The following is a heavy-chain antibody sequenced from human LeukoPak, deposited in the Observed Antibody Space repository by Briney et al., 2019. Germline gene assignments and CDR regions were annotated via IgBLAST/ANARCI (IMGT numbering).Heavy chain of an antibody. Sequence: GGSLRLSCAASGFTLSSYEMNWLRQAPGKGLEWVSYISSTGTTIYYADSVKGRFTISRDNAKNSPYLQMNSLRAEDTAVYYCARDLKSGLWGQGTLVAVSS. CDR3: ARDLKSGL. J-gene: IGHJ4*02. CDR1: GFTLSSYE. V-gene: IGHV3-48*03. D-gene: IGHD3-10*01. CDR2: ISSTGTTI.